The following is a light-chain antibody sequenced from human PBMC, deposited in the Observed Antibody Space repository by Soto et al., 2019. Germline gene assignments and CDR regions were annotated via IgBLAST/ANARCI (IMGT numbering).Light chain of an antibody. J-gene: IGKJ1*01. Sequence: EIVMTQSPATLSVSPGERATLSCRASQSVSSNLAWYQQRPGQAPRLLIYGASTRATGIPARFSGSGSGTAFTLTISSRQSEDFAVYYCQQYNNWPPWTFGQGTKVEIK. CDR3: QQYNNWPPWT. CDR1: QSVSSN. CDR2: GAS. V-gene: IGKV3-15*01.